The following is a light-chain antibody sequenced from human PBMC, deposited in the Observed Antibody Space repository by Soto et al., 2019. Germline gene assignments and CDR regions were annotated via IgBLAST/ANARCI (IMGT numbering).Light chain of an antibody. CDR2: EVN. Sequence: RDIGDSNFISWYQQSPGKAPRLLIYEVNNRPSGVSRRFSGSKAGNTASLTISGLLEDDEADYFCASFRSGTILVFGSGTKVTVL. V-gene: IGLV2-14*01. CDR3: ASFRSGTILV. CDR1: RDIGDSNF. J-gene: IGLJ1*01.